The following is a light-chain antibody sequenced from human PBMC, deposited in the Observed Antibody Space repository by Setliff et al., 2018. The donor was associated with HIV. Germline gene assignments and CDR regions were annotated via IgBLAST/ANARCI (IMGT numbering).Light chain of an antibody. CDR1: SGDVGGYNL. Sequence: QSVLTQPASVSGSPGQSITTSCTGTSGDVGGYNLVSWYQQHPGKAPKLMIYDVSNRPSGVSNRFSGSKSGNTASLTISGLQAEDEADYYCCSYTSSSTRVFGTGTKVTVL. CDR3: CSYTSSSTRV. J-gene: IGLJ1*01. V-gene: IGLV2-14*01. CDR2: DVS.